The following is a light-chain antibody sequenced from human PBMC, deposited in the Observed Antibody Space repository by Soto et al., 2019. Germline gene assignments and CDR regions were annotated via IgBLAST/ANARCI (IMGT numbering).Light chain of an antibody. Sequence: QSALTQPRSVSGSPGQSVAISCAGTSSDVGGYNFVSWYQQYPGKAPKLIIYDVSKRPSGVPDRFSGSKSGNTASLTISGLQAEDEADYYCSSFVHKNNLLFGGGTKLTVL. V-gene: IGLV2-11*01. CDR2: DVS. J-gene: IGLJ2*01. CDR3: SSFVHKNNLL. CDR1: SSDVGGYNF.